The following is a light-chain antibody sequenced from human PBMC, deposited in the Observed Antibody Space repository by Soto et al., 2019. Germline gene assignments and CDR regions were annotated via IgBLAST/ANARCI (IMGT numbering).Light chain of an antibody. V-gene: IGLV2-14*01. CDR1: SSDVGGYHY. J-gene: IGLJ1*01. CDR2: DVS. Sequence: QSVLTQPASVSGSPGQSITISCTGTSSDVGGYHYVSWYQLHPGKAPKLRIYDVSNRPSGVSNRFSGSKSGNTASLTISGLQAEDEADYSCASYTSSSTLYVFGTGTKLTV. CDR3: ASYTSSSTLYV.